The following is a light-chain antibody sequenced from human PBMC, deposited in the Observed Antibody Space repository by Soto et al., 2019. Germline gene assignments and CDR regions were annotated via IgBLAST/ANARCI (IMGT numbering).Light chain of an antibody. CDR3: SLYTSSTFYV. J-gene: IGLJ1*01. V-gene: IGLV2-18*01. CDR2: EVS. CDR1: SSDVGYYNR. Sequence: QSVLTQPPSVSGSPVQSVTISCTGTSSDVGYYNRVSWYQHPPGTAPKLLIYEVSNRPSGVPDRFSGSKSGNTASLTISGLQAEDEADYYCSLYTSSTFYVFGTGTKVTVL.